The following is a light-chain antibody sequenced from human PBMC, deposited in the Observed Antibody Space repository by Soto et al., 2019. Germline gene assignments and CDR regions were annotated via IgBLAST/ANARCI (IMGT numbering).Light chain of an antibody. CDR3: QQYDAYPIT. Sequence: DIQMTQSPSTLSASVGDRVTITCRASQSINSWLAWYQQKPGQAPNLLIYMASSLESGVPSRFSGSGSGTEFTLTISSLQPDDFATYYCQQYDAYPITFGGGTKVEIK. CDR2: MAS. V-gene: IGKV1-5*03. CDR1: QSINSW. J-gene: IGKJ4*01.